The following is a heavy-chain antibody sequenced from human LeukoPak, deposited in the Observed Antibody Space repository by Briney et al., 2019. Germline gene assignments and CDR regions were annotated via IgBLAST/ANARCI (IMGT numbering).Heavy chain of an antibody. V-gene: IGHV4-34*01. CDR1: DGSFSGYF. CDR3: ARVGIRSTRPFFDY. J-gene: IGHJ4*02. D-gene: IGHD3-16*01. Sequence: SETLSLTCAVYDGSFSGYFWTWIRQPPGKGLEWMGQITHSGNINYSPSLKSRVSISVDTSKNQFSLKLSSVTAADTAVYYCARVGIRSTRPFFDYWGQGTLVTVSS. CDR2: ITHSGNI.